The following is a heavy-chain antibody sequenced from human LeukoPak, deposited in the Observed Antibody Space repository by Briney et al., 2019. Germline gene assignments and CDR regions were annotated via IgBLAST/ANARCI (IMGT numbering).Heavy chain of an antibody. CDR2: IRSDGGDT. Sequence: GGSLILSCEASGFTFSNYWMHWVRQVPGKGLVWVSRIRSDGGDTTYADFVQGRFTISRDNVKNMLYQQMNSLRAEDTAVYYCARLAARQILGYYGMDVWGQGTTVTVSS. J-gene: IGHJ6*02. CDR1: GFTFSNYW. CDR3: ARLAARQILGYYGMDV. D-gene: IGHD6-6*01. V-gene: IGHV3-74*01.